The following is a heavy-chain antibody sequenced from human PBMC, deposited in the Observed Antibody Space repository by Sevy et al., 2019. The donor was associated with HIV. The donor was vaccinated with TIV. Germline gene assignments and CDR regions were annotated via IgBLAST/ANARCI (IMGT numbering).Heavy chain of an antibody. D-gene: IGHD6-19*01. CDR1: GFTFSSYN. J-gene: IGHJ4*02. CDR3: ARRPTDGSDDYFAS. CDR2: ISGLSNYI. Sequence: GGSLRLSCAASGFTFSSYNMNWVRQAPGKGLEWVSSISGLSNYIYYADSMKGRFTISRDNAKNTLNLQMNSLRGDDTAVYFCARRPTDGSDDYFASWGQGILVSASS. V-gene: IGHV3-21*06.